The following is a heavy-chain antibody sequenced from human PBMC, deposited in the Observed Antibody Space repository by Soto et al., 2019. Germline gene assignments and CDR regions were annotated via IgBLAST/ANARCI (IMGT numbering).Heavy chain of an antibody. CDR2: INPNGGST. CDR1: GYTVIHYY. Sequence: QVQLVQSGAEVKKPGASVKISCKASGYTVIHYYIHWVRQAPGQGLEWMAIINPNGGSTNYAQKFQGRVTVTSDTSTTTVSMELNSLESDDTAVYFCARSLLQGDFWGQGTRVTVSS. D-gene: IGHD2-21*01. V-gene: IGHV1-46*01. J-gene: IGHJ4*02. CDR3: ARSLLQGDF.